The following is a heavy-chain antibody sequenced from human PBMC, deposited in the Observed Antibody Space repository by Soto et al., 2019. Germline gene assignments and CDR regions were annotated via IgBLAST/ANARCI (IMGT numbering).Heavy chain of an antibody. D-gene: IGHD3-10*01. CDR3: VRDLDASGSYYTED. J-gene: IGHJ4*02. CDR2: ISPHKGNT. CDR1: GYTFITIG. V-gene: IGHV1-18*01. Sequence: QVQLVQSGAEVKKPGASVKVSCKASGYTFITIGISWVRQAPGQGLEWMGWISPHKGNTNDAQNFQGRVTMTTDTSAYTAYMELKSMGSDDTAVYYCVRDLDASGSYYTEDWGQGNLVTVSS.